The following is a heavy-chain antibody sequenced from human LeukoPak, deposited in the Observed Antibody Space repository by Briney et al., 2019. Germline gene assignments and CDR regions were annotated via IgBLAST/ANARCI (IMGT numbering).Heavy chain of an antibody. CDR2: ISWNSGSI. CDR1: GFTFDDYA. D-gene: IGHD6-13*01. J-gene: IGHJ6*02. CDR3: ARNRRITAAGDGMDV. V-gene: IGHV3-9*01. Sequence: PGGSLRLSCAASGFTFDDYAMHWVRQAPGKGLEWVSGISWNSGSIGYADSVKGRFTISRDNAKNSLYLQMNSLRAEDTAVYYCARNRRITAAGDGMDVWGQGTTVTVSS.